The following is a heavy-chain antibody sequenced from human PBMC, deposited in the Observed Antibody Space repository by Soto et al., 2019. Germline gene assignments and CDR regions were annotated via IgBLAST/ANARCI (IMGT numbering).Heavy chain of an antibody. CDR1: CDSITSSSHY. J-gene: IGHJ4*02. CDR3: ARSSIEPRVFMYPFDS. Sequence: QLQLQESGPGLVKPSETLSLTCTVSCDSITSSSHYWGWIRQPPGKGLEFIANISYDGNTYYNPSLKIRVAISLDTSKNPFSLSLNSVTAADTAVYYCARSSIEPRVFMYPFDSWGQGTLVTVSS. D-gene: IGHD6-6*01. CDR2: ISYDGNT. V-gene: IGHV4-39*01.